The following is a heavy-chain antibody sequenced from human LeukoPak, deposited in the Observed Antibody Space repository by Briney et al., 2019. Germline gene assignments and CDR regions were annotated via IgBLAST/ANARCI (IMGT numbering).Heavy chain of an antibody. CDR2: ISYDGSNK. CDR1: GFTFSNYG. Sequence: PGGSLRLSCAASGFTFSNYGMHWVPQAPGKGLEWVAVISYDGSNKYYVDSVKGRFTISRDNSKSTLYLQMNSLRAEDTAVYYCGKGGGYSNGLFDSWGQGTLVTVSS. V-gene: IGHV3-30*03. J-gene: IGHJ4*02. D-gene: IGHD6-19*01. CDR3: GKGGGYSNGLFDS.